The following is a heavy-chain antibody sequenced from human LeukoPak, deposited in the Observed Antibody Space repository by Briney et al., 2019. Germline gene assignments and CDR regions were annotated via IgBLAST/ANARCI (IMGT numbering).Heavy chain of an antibody. J-gene: IGHJ6*02. CDR2: IKSKIDGETT. Sequence: KLGGSLRLSCAASGFTFSDAWMSWVRQAPGKGLEWIGRIKSKIDGETTDYVAPVKGRFTISRDDSKDTVYLQMNSLKIEDTAVYYCTTDALLSQTAVDVWGQGTTVTVSS. V-gene: IGHV3-15*01. CDR3: TTDALLSQTAVDV. CDR1: GFTFSDAW. D-gene: IGHD3-10*01.